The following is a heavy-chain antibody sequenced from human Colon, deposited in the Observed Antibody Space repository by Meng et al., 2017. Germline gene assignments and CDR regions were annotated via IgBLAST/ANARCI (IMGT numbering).Heavy chain of an antibody. CDR2: INPNSGGT. CDR1: GYTFTGYY. V-gene: IGHV1-2*02. Sequence: ASVKVSCKASGYTFTGYYMHWVRQAPGQGLEWMGWINPNSGGTNYAQKFQGRVTMTRDTSISTAYMELSRLRSDDTAVYYCARDAPYYYGSESYPYWGQGTLVTVSS. CDR3: ARDAPYYYGSESYPY. D-gene: IGHD3-10*01. J-gene: IGHJ4*02.